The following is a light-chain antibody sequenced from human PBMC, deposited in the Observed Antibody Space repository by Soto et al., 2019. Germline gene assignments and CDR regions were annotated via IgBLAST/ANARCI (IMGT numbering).Light chain of an antibody. V-gene: IGKV3-20*01. CDR2: TAS. J-gene: IGKJ1*01. Sequence: EVVMTQSPGTVSLSPGERATLSCRASQSVTSNYLAWYQQKPGQAPRLLIYTASSRATGIPDRFSGSGSGTDFTLSISRLEPEDFAVYSCQQYGSSVTWTFGQGTKVEI. CDR1: QSVTSNY. CDR3: QQYGSSVTWT.